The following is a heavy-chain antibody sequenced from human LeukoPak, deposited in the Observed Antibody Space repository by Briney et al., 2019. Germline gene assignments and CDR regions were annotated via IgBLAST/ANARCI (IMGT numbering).Heavy chain of an antibody. CDR1: GGSFSGYY. D-gene: IGHD3-3*01. CDR2: INHSGST. Sequence: NPSETLSLTCAVYGGSFSGYYWSWIRQPPGKGLEWIGEINHSGSTNYNPSLKSRVTISVDTSKNQFSLKLSSVTAADTAVYYCARGRRYYDFWSGYLGFDPWGQGTLVTVSS. J-gene: IGHJ5*02. V-gene: IGHV4-34*01. CDR3: ARGRRYYDFWSGYLGFDP.